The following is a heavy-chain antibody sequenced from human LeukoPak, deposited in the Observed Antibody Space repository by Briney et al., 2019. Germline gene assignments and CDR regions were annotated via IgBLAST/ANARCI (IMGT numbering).Heavy chain of an antibody. Sequence: GGSLRLSCAASGFTVSSNYMNWVRQAPGKGLEWVSVIYSGGSTYYADSVKGRFTISGDNSKNTLYLQMNSLRAEDTAVYYCARDASVAGTHYYGMDVWGQGTTVTVSS. V-gene: IGHV3-66*02. CDR1: GFTVSSNY. J-gene: IGHJ6*02. D-gene: IGHD6-19*01. CDR2: IYSGGST. CDR3: ARDASVAGTHYYGMDV.